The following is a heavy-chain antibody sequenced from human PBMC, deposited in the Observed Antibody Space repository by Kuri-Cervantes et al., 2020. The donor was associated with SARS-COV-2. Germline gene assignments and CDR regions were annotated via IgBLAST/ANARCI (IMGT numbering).Heavy chain of an antibody. CDR2: IYYSGST. V-gene: IGHV4-59*01. D-gene: IGHD5-18*01. CDR1: GGSISSYY. CDR3: ARGVGSPRRRSSYGYRPYNWFDP. Sequence: GSLRLSCTVSGGSISSYYWSWIRQPPGKGLEWIGYIYYSGSTNYNPSLKSRVTISVDTSKNQFSLKLSSVTAADTAVYYCARGVGSPRRRSSYGYRPYNWFDPWGQGTLVTVSS. J-gene: IGHJ5*02.